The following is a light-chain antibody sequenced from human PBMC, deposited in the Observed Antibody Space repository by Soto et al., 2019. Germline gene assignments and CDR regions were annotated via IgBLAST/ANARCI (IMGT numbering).Light chain of an antibody. CDR1: QSVSSN. Sequence: EIVMTQSPATLSVSPGERATLSCRASQSVSSNLAWYQQKPGQAPRLLIYGASTRATGIPARFSGSGSGTEFTLTISSLRSEDFAVYYCQHQRTFGQGTKVEIK. CDR3: QHQRT. CDR2: GAS. V-gene: IGKV3-15*01. J-gene: IGKJ1*01.